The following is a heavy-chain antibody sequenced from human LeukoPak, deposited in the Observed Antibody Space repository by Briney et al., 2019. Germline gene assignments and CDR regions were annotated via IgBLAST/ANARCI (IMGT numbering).Heavy chain of an antibody. V-gene: IGHV3-7*01. CDR2: IDQDENEK. CDR3: ARGLYGSGRRSLMAH. J-gene: IGHJ4*02. Sequence: GGSLRLSCAASGFPFHNYWMTWVRQAPGKGLEWVANIDQDENEKYYLDSVKGRFTISRDNAETSLYLQMTSLRVEDTAIYYYARGLYGSGRRSLMAHWGPGTLVAVSS. CDR1: GFPFHNYW. D-gene: IGHD3-10*01.